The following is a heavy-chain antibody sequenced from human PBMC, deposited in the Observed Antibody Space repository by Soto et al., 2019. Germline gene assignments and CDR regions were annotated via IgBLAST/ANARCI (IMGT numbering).Heavy chain of an antibody. CDR1: GFTFSSYG. V-gene: IGHV3-33*01. J-gene: IGHJ4*02. Sequence: QVQLVESGGGVVQPGRSLRLSCAASGFTFSSYGMQWVRRAPGKGLEWVAVIWHDGSNQYYADSVKGRFTISRDNSNNILYLQLNSLSAEDTAVYYCARERGQIDYWGQGIQVNVSS. CDR2: IWHDGSNQ. CDR3: ARERGQIDY.